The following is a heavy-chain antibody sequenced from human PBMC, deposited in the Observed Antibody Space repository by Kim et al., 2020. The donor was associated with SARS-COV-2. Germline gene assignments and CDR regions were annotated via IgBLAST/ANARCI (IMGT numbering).Heavy chain of an antibody. CDR3: ARDLPIVWGMDV. D-gene: IGHD3-16*02. Sequence: KYSQKFQGRVTITRDTSASTAYMELSSLRSEDTAVYYCARDLPIVWGMDVWGQGTTVTVSS. J-gene: IGHJ6*02. V-gene: IGHV1-3*01.